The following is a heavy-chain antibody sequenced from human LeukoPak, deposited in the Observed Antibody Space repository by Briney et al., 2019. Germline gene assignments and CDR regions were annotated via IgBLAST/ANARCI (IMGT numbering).Heavy chain of an antibody. CDR2: IYYSGST. J-gene: IGHJ3*02. D-gene: IGHD3-9*01. CDR1: GGSISSYY. Sequence: PSETLSLTCTVSGGSISSYYWSWIRQPPGKGLEWIGYIYYSGSTNYNPSLKSRVTISVDTSKNQFSLKLSSVTAADTAVYYCPRVYYDILTGYPNDAFDIWGQGTMVTVSS. V-gene: IGHV4-59*01. CDR3: PRVYYDILTGYPNDAFDI.